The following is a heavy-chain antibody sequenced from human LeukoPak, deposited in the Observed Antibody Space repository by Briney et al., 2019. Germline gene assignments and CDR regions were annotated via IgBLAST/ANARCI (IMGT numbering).Heavy chain of an antibody. J-gene: IGHJ4*02. CDR2: IYTTGSA. D-gene: IGHD6-6*01. CDR1: GGSIGTYY. V-gene: IGHV4-4*07. Sequence: SETVSLTCTVSGGSIGTYYWSWIRQPAGEGLEWIGRIYTTGSANYNPSLKSRVTMSLDTSKNQFSLKLSSVTAADTAVYYCAREGSMTARPFVSIDYWGQGTLVTVSS. CDR3: AREGSMTARPFVSIDY.